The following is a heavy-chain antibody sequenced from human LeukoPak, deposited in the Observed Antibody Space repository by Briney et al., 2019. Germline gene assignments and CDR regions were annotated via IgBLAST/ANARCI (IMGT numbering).Heavy chain of an antibody. CDR3: ARDVSGGVGATMD. CDR2: ISESSTYT. D-gene: IGHD1-26*01. J-gene: IGHJ4*02. V-gene: IGHV3-11*06. CDR1: GFTFSDSH. Sequence: GGSLRLSCADFGFTFSDSHMSWIRQAPGKGLEWGSYISESSTYTKYSDSVRGRFTISRDNAKNSLYLQMNSLRAEDTAVYYCARDVSGGVGATMDWGQGTLVTVSS.